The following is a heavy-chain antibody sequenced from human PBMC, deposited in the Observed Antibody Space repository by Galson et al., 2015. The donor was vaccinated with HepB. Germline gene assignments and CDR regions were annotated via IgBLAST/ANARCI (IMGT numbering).Heavy chain of an antibody. V-gene: IGHV1-3*01. J-gene: IGHJ4*02. CDR2: GYPGNGNP. CDR1: GDNVDNYA. Sequence: SVKVSCKASGDNVDNYAMHWVAQAPGERLEWGGWGYPGNGNPNYSAKFQDRVTITRDTYATTVYMDLSSLSSEDTAVYYCARDLDGGPFDYWGPGTLVTVSS. CDR3: ARDLDGGPFDY. D-gene: IGHD3-16*01.